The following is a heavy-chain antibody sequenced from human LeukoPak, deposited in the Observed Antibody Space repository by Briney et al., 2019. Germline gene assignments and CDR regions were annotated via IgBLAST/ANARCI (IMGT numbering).Heavy chain of an antibody. CDR2: ISYDGSNK. J-gene: IGHJ4*02. V-gene: IGHV3-30*18. CDR1: GFTFSSYG. CDR3: AKTIEAYGGDY. D-gene: IGHD4-23*01. Sequence: GGSLRLSCAASGFTFSSYGMHWVRQAPGKGLEWVAVISYDGSNKYYADSVKGRFTISRDNSKNTLYLQMNSLRAEDTAVYYCAKTIEAYGGDYWGQGTLVTVSS.